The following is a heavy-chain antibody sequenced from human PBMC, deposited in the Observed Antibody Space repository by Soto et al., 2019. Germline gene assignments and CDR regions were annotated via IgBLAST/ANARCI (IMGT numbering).Heavy chain of an antibody. CDR1: GGTFSSYA. CDR2: IIPIFGTA. Sequence: ASVKVSCKASGGTFSSYAISWVRQAPGQGLEWIGGIIPIFGTANYAQKFQGRVTITADESTSTAYMELSSLRSEDTAVYYCARALGYRMFRFDPWGQGTLVTVSS. D-gene: IGHD3-10*02. CDR3: ARALGYRMFRFDP. V-gene: IGHV1-69*13. J-gene: IGHJ5*02.